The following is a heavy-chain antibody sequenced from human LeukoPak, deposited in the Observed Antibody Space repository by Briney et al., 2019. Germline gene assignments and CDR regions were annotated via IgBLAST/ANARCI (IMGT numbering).Heavy chain of an antibody. Sequence: PGGSLRLSCSASGFTFSAYAMYWVRQAPGKGLEYVSGISSNGGSSFYADSVKGRFTISRDSSKNTLYLQMNSLRAEEMVVYYCASGPLTYSSDWYEMGYWGQGTLVTVSS. CDR3: ASGPLTYSSDWYEMGY. CDR2: ISSNGGSS. D-gene: IGHD6-19*01. J-gene: IGHJ4*02. CDR1: GFTFSAYA. V-gene: IGHV3-64*04.